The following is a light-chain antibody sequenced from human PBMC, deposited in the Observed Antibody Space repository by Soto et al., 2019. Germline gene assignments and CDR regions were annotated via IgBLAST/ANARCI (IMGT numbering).Light chain of an antibody. Sequence: EIVLTQSPGTLSLSPGERATLSCRASQSVSSSYLAWFQQKPGQAPRLLIYGASGRATGIPDRFSGSGSGTDFTLTISRLEPEDFAVYYCQQYGSSWYTFGQGTKLEIK. CDR2: GAS. CDR1: QSVSSSY. J-gene: IGKJ2*01. V-gene: IGKV3-20*01. CDR3: QQYGSSWYT.